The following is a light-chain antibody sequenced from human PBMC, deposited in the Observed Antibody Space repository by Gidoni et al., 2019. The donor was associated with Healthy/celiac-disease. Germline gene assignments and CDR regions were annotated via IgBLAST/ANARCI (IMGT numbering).Light chain of an antibody. CDR2: EGS. V-gene: IGLV2-23*01. CDR3: CSYAVSTSWV. J-gene: IGLJ2*01. Sequence: SALTQPASVSGSPGQSITISCTGTSSDVGSYNLFSWYQQHPGKAPKLMIYEGSKRPSGVSNRFSGSKSGNTASLTISGLQAEDSADYYCCSYAVSTSWVFGGGTKLSVL. CDR1: SSDVGSYNL.